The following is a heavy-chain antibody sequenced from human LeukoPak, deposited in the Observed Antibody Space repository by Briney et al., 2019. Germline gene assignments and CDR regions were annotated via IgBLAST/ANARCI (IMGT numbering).Heavy chain of an antibody. CDR1: GYTFTNHA. Sequence: RASVTVSCKASGYTFTNHAMHWVRQAPGQGVEWMGWINTADGNTKYSQKFQGRVTITRDTSASIVYLELTSLRSEDTAVYYCARPGASSPGNWFASWGQGTLVTVSS. D-gene: IGHD6-13*01. J-gene: IGHJ5*01. CDR3: ARPGASSPGNWFAS. V-gene: IGHV1-3*04. CDR2: INTADGNT.